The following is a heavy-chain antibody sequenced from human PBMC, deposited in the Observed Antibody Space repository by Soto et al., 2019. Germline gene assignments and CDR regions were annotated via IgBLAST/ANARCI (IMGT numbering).Heavy chain of an antibody. J-gene: IGHJ4*02. CDR2: IIPIFGTA. CDR3: ARPVEMATISRSYLFY. CDR1: GGTFSNYA. Sequence: SVKVSCKASGGTFSNYAINWVRQAPGQGLEWMGGIIPIFGTANYAQKFQGRVTITADESTSTAYLDLSSLRSEDTAVYYCARPVEMATISRSYLFYWGQGTLVTVSS. V-gene: IGHV1-69*13. D-gene: IGHD5-12*01.